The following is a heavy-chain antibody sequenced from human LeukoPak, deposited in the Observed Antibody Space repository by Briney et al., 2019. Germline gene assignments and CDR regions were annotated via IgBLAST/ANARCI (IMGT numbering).Heavy chain of an antibody. D-gene: IGHD5-12*01. J-gene: IGHJ4*02. CDR3: TRDWRNLGYDY. V-gene: IGHV3-23*01. CDR1: GFTFSIYA. Sequence: GGSLRLSCAASGFTFSIYAMSWVRQAPGKGLEWVSVISGSGGSTYYADSVKGRFTISRDNAKNTLYLQMNSLRAEDTAVYYCTRDWRNLGYDYWGQGTLVTVSS. CDR2: ISGSGGST.